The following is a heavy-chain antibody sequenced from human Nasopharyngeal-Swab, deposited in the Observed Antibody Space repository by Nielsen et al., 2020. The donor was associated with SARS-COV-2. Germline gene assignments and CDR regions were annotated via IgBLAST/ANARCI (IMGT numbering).Heavy chain of an antibody. CDR3: ARGLYCSSTSCREIDY. Sequence: ASVKVSCKASGYTFTGYYMHWVRQAPGQGLEWMGWINPNSGGTNYAKKFQGWVTMTRDTSISTAYMELSRLRSDDTAVYYCARGLYCSSTSCREIDYWGQGTLVTVSS. J-gene: IGHJ4*02. CDR1: GYTFTGYY. CDR2: INPNSGGT. V-gene: IGHV1-2*04. D-gene: IGHD2-2*01.